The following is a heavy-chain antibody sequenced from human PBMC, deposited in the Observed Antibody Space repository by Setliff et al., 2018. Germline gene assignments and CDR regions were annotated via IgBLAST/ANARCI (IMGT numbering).Heavy chain of an antibody. D-gene: IGHD1-7*01. Sequence: ETLSLTCSVYGESFSNNYWSWLRQAPGKGLEWISVTYRSGVTNYADSVKGRFSISRDNSKNTLYLQMNSLRAEDTAVYYCAKPQVELRWGFESWGQGTPVTVSS. CDR1: GESFSNNY. V-gene: IGHV3-53*01. CDR2: TYRSGVT. CDR3: AKPQVELRWGFES. J-gene: IGHJ4*02.